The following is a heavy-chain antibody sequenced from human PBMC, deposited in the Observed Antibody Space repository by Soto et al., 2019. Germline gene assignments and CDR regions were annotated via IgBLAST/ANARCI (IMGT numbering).Heavy chain of an antibody. CDR2: IIPIFGTA. J-gene: IGHJ6*02. CDR1: GGTFSSYA. Sequence: QVQLVQSGAEVKKPGSSVKVSCKASGGTFSSYAISWVRQAPGQGLEWMGGIIPIFGTANYAQKFQGRVTITADKSTSTAYMELSSLRSEDTAVYYCARDPYDVWSGYQYYYGMDVWGQGTTVTVSS. V-gene: IGHV1-69*06. D-gene: IGHD3-3*01. CDR3: ARDPYDVWSGYQYYYGMDV.